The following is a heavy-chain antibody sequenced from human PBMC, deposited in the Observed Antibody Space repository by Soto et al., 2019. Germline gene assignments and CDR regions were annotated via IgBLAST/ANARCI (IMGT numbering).Heavy chain of an antibody. Sequence: XSVKVSCEASVYTFTCYYMNWVRQAPGQGLEWMGWINPNSGGTNYAQKFQGWVTMTRDTSISTAYMELSRLRSDDTAVYYCARESSYSSSPMDVWGQGPTVTVS. V-gene: IGHV1-2*04. D-gene: IGHD6-6*01. CDR2: INPNSGGT. CDR1: VYTFTCYY. J-gene: IGHJ6*02. CDR3: ARESSYSSSPMDV.